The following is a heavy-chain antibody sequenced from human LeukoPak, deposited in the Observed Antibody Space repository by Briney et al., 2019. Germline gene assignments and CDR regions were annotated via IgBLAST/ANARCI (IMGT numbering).Heavy chain of an antibody. Sequence: GGSLRLSCAASGFTFSSYSMNWVRQAPGQGLEWVAFILYDVTNKYYADSVKGRFTISRDNSKNTLSLQMNSLRVEDTALYYCTKDLRYYYADNHSEMDEHDYWDQGTLVTVSS. CDR2: ILYDVTNK. D-gene: IGHD4-23*01. CDR3: TKDLRYYYADNHSEMDEHDY. J-gene: IGHJ4*02. V-gene: IGHV3-30*02. CDR1: GFTFSSYS.